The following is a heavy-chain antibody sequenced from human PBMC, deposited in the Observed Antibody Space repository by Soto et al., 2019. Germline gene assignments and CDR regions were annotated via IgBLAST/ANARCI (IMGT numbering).Heavy chain of an antibody. CDR1: GGAFSDYA. Sequence: QVQLVQSGAEVKKPGSSVKVSCKASGGAFSDYAFSWVRQAPGQGLEWLGGIMPIFRAPDYAQKFQGRVTLTADEFTRTAYMDMNSLRSEDTAVYYCASWLKGPDIGNYYYGMDVWGQGTTVTVS. V-gene: IGHV1-69*12. CDR2: IMPIFRAP. D-gene: IGHD2-15*01. J-gene: IGHJ6*02. CDR3: ASWLKGPDIGNYYYGMDV.